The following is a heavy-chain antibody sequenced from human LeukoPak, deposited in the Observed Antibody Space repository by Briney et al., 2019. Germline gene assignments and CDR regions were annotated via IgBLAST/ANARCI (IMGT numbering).Heavy chain of an antibody. CDR1: GFTFSSYS. CDR3: ASGGHSMVRGVIGAFDI. J-gene: IGHJ3*02. Sequence: GGSLRLSCAASGFTFSSYSMNWVRQAPGKGLEWVSDISSSSSTIYYADSVKGRFTISRDNAKNSLYLQMNSLRAEDTAVYYCASGGHSMVRGVIGAFDIWGQGTMVTVSS. D-gene: IGHD3-10*01. CDR2: ISSSSSTI. V-gene: IGHV3-48*04.